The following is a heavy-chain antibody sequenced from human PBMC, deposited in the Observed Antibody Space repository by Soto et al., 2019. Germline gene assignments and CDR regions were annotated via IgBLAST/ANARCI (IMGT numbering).Heavy chain of an antibody. J-gene: IGHJ4*02. CDR2: ITTSGSTI. CDR1: GFTFSDYY. V-gene: IGHV3-11*01. Sequence: QVQLVESGGGLVKPGGSLRLSCAASGFTFSDYYMSWIRQAPGKGLEWISYITTSGSTIYYADSVKGRFTISRDNAKNSLFLQMNSLRAEDTAIYYCATVSGQWLLSYWGQGTLVTVSS. CDR3: ATVSGQWLLSY. D-gene: IGHD6-19*01.